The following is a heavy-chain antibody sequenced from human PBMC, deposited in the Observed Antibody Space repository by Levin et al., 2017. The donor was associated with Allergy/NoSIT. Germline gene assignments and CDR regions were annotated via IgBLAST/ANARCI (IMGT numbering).Heavy chain of an antibody. CDR1: GFTFDKFW. D-gene: IGHD3-3*01. CDR3: ARENLDHDLWSGNGY. CDR2: IKQDGSDK. Sequence: GGSLRLSCAASGFTFDKFWMSWVRQTPGKRLEWVANIKQDGSDKYYVDSVKGRFTISRDNTKNSLYLQMNSLRVDDTAVYYCARENLDHDLWSGNGYWGQGTLVSVSS. V-gene: IGHV3-7*01. J-gene: IGHJ4*02.